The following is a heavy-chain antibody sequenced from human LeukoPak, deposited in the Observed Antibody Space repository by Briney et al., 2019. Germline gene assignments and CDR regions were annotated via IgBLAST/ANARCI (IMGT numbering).Heavy chain of an antibody. CDR1: GFTFSSYS. CDR2: ISSSSSTI. J-gene: IGHJ4*02. V-gene: IGHV3-48*01. Sequence: GGSLRLSCAASGFTFSSYSMNWVRQAPGKGLEWVSYISSSSSTIYYADSVKGRFTISRDNAKNSLYLQMNSLRAEDTAVYYCARDWLAVAGFFDYWGQGTLVTVSS. CDR3: ARDWLAVAGFFDY. D-gene: IGHD6-19*01.